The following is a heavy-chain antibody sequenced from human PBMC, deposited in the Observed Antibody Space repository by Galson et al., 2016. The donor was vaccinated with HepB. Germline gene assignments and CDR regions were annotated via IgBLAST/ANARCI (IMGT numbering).Heavy chain of an antibody. CDR2: INDNGGRT. V-gene: IGHV3-23*01. CDR1: GFTFSGLA. Sequence: SLRLSCAASGFTFSGLAMSWVRQAPGKGLEWVSTINDNGGRTYYSDSVKGRFTISRDNSKNTLYLKMNSLRAEDTAVYSCAKNGGRFSHTGYHFAFWGQGTLVSASS. D-gene: IGHD5-12*01. CDR3: AKNGGRFSHTGYHFAF. J-gene: IGHJ4*02.